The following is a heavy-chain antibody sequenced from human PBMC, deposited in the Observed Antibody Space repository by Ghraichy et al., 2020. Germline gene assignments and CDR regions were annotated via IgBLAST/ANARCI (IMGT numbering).Heavy chain of an antibody. V-gene: IGHV4-4*02. J-gene: IGHJ4*02. CDR2: IYFDGRT. CDR1: GASISSSNW. D-gene: IGHD6-13*01. Sequence: SETLSLTCAVSGASISSSNWWTWVRQSPGQGLEWIGEIYFDGRTNYNPSLKGRVTISADKSENQFSLKLTSVTAADTAVYYCARAGVSSSIDYWGRGTPVTVSS. CDR3: ARAGVSSSIDY.